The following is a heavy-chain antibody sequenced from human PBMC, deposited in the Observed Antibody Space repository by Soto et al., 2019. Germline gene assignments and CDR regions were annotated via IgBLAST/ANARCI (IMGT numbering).Heavy chain of an antibody. V-gene: IGHV3-23*01. J-gene: IGHJ4*02. CDR1: GFTFSNYA. D-gene: IGHD6-19*01. Sequence: GGSLRLSCAASGFTFSNYAMSWVRQAPGKGLEWVSGTSASGRDTYFADSVKDRFTISRDSSKNTLYLQMNSLRAEDTAIYYCAKGKTSGWYYFDSWGQGTRVTVSS. CDR3: AKGKTSGWYYFDS. CDR2: TSASGRDT.